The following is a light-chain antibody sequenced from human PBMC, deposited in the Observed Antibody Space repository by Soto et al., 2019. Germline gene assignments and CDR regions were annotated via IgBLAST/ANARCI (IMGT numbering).Light chain of an antibody. J-gene: IGKJ4*01. CDR3: HQYDNYST. Sequence: DIQMTQSPSTLSASVGDRVTITCRASQSVGTWLAWYQLKPGKAPNVLIYKASSLQSGVPSRFSGSGSGTEFPLTISSQQPDDFATYFCHQYDNYSTFGGGTRVEIK. CDR2: KAS. V-gene: IGKV1-5*03. CDR1: QSVGTW.